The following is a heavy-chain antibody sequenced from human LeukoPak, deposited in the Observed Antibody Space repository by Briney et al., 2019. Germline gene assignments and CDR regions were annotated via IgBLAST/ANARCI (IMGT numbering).Heavy chain of an antibody. CDR2: MNPNSGNT. CDR3: ARGNGGSTTVTSSDDY. CDR1: GYTFTSYD. D-gene: IGHD4-17*01. J-gene: IGHJ4*02. V-gene: IGHV1-8*01. Sequence: ASVKVSCKASGYTFTSYDINWVRQATGQGLEWMGWMNPNSGNTGYAQKFQGRVTMTRDTSISTAYMELSALTSEDTAVYYCARGNGGSTTVTSSDDYWGQGTLVTVSS.